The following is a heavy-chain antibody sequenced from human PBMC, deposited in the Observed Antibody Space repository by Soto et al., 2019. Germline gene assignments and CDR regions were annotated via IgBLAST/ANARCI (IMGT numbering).Heavy chain of an antibody. J-gene: IGHJ5*02. CDR3: ASSKYDVVAGSVWFDP. V-gene: IGHV4-30-2*01. Sequence: TLSITCAVAGRSISSGCDSWSWIRHPPGKGREWIGYMYHSGNTYYNPSLKGRVTISLDPSRNQFSLRLNSVTAADTAVYFCASSKYDVVAGSVWFDPWGQGTLVTVSS. CDR1: GRSISSGCDS. D-gene: IGHD2-21*01. CDR2: MYHSGNT.